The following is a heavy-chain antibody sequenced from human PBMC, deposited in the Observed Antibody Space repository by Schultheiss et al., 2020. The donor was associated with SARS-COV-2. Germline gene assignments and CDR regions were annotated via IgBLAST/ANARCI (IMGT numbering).Heavy chain of an antibody. V-gene: IGHV1-2*06. CDR2: INPNSGNT. D-gene: IGHD4-23*01. Sequence: ASVKVSCKASGYTFTAYYMHWVRQAPGQGLEWMGRINPNSGNTGYAQKFQGRVTMTRDTSISTAYMELSRLRSDDTAVYYCAREVGGEARFSRDIWFDPWGQGTLVTVSS. J-gene: IGHJ5*02. CDR1: GYTFTAYY. CDR3: AREVGGEARFSRDIWFDP.